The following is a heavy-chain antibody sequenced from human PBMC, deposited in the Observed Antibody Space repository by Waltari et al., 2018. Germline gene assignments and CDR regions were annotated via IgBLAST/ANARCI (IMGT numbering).Heavy chain of an antibody. CDR2: IKHDGSAK. V-gene: IGHV3-7*01. J-gene: IGHJ4*02. CDR1: GFIFSSYW. CDR3: ATSEAAAGND. Sequence: EVQLVESGGGLVQPGGSLRLSCAASGFIFSSYWMSWVRRGPGKGLEGLANIKHDGSAKYYVESGKGRFTISRNNAENSLYLQMNSLRADDTAVYYCATSEAAAGNDWGQGTLVSVSS. D-gene: IGHD6-13*01.